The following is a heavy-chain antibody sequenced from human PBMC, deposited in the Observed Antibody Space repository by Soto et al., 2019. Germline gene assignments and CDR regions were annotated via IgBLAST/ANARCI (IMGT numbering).Heavy chain of an antibody. V-gene: IGHV4-4*02. CDR1: GGSISSSNW. D-gene: IGHD6-13*01. J-gene: IGHJ4*02. Sequence: QVQLQESGPGLVKPSGTLSLTCAVSGGSISSSNWWSWVRQPPGKGLEWIGEIYHSGSTNYNPSLKGQVPTSVDKSKNQVSLKLSSVTAAGTAVYYCARIAAAGTNFAYWGQGTLVTVSS. CDR3: ARIAAAGTNFAY. CDR2: IYHSGST.